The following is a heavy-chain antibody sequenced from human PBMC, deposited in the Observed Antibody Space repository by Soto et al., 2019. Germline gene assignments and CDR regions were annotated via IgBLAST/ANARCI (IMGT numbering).Heavy chain of an antibody. V-gene: IGHV3-33*01. CDR2: IWYDGSNK. CDR3: ARDRPDPRITGTTGYFDY. Sequence: QVQLVESGGGVVQPGRSLRLSCAASGFTFSSYGMHWVRQAPGKGLEWVAVIWYDGSNKYYADSVKGRFTISRDNSKNTLYLQINSLRAEDTAVYYCARDRPDPRITGTTGYFDYWGQGTLVTVSS. D-gene: IGHD1-7*01. J-gene: IGHJ4*02. CDR1: GFTFSSYG.